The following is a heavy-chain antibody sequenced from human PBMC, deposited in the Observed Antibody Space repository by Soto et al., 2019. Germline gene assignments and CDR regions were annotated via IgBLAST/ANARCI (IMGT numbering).Heavy chain of an antibody. D-gene: IGHD6-13*01. CDR3: VKDQVDSSRARRVFDY. CDR2: ISNDGSNK. V-gene: IGHV3-30*18. CDR1: GFRFSGYG. J-gene: IGHJ4*02. Sequence: VGSLRLSCAASGFRFSGYGMHWVRQAPGKGLEWLAAISNDGSNKYYGDSVKGRFTISRDNSKNTLYLQMSSLRAEDTAVYYCVKDQVDSSRARRVFDYWGQGTLVPVSS.